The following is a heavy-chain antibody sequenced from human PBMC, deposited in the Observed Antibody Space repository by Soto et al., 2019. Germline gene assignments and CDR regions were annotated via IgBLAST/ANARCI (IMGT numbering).Heavy chain of an antibody. CDR1: GYTFTSYG. D-gene: IGHD2-8*01. CDR2: ISAYNGNT. Sequence: ASVNGSWKSAGYTFTSYGISWVREAPGQGLEWMGWISAYNGNTNYAQKLQGRVTMTTDTSTSTAYMELRSLRSDDTAVYYCARGYCTNGVCYDGFDYCGQGTLVTVSS. CDR3: ARGYCTNGVCYDGFDY. J-gene: IGHJ4*02. V-gene: IGHV1-18*01.